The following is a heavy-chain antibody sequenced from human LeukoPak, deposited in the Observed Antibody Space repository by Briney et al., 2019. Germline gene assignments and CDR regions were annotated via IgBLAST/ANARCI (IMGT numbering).Heavy chain of an antibody. CDR1: GGSISSSSYY. Sequence: PSETLSLTCTVSGGSISSSSYYWGWIRQPPGKGLEWIGSIYYSGSTYYNPSLKSRVTISVDTSKNQFSLKLSSVTAADTAVYYCARGRKILTGYFDYWGQGTLVTVSS. V-gene: IGHV4-39*07. CDR2: IYYSGST. J-gene: IGHJ4*02. D-gene: IGHD3-9*01. CDR3: ARGRKILTGYFDY.